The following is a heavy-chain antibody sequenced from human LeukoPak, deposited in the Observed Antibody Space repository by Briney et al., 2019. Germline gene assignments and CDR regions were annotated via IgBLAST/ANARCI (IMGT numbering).Heavy chain of an antibody. Sequence: PGGSLRLSCAPSGLTFSDYYMNWIRQAPGKGLEWVSYISSSNSYTNYADSVKGRFTISRDNAKNSLYLQMNSLRAEDTAIYYCASTSGITMPPAYWGQGTLVTVSS. CDR1: GLTFSDYY. CDR2: ISSSNSYT. J-gene: IGHJ4*02. D-gene: IGHD3-10*01. CDR3: ASTSGITMPPAY. V-gene: IGHV3-11*03.